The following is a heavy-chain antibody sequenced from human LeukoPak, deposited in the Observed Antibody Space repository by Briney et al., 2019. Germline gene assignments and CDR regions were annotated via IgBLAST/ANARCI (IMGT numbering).Heavy chain of an antibody. D-gene: IGHD3-9*01. J-gene: IGHJ4*02. Sequence: RAGGSLRLSCAASGFTFSSYVMNWVRQGPGKGLEWVSAISGSGGSTYYADSVKGRFTISRDNSKNTLYLQMNSLRAEDTAVYYCAKEGASRDAYYDILTGYYNGGGASHIDYWGQGTLVTVSS. CDR2: ISGSGGST. CDR3: AKEGASRDAYYDILTGYYNGGGASHIDY. V-gene: IGHV3-23*01. CDR1: GFTFSSYV.